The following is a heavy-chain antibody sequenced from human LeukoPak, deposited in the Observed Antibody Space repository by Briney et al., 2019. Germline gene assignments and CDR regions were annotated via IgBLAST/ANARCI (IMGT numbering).Heavy chain of an antibody. CDR3: AKYITVGTNSYYYYMDV. CDR2: ISSDGSVT. CDR1: QFTFSSYD. V-gene: IGHV3-30*04. J-gene: IGHJ6*03. Sequence: GGSLRLSCAASQFTFSSYDMHWVRQAPGKGLHWVAIISSDGSVTYYADSVRGRFTISRDNSKNTLFLQMNSLRAEDTAVYYCAKYITVGTNSYYYYMDVWGKGTTVTVSS. D-gene: IGHD4-11*01.